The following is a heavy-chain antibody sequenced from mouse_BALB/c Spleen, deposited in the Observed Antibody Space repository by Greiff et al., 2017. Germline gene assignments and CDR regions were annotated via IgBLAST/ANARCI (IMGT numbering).Heavy chain of an antibody. CDR3: TRGVYDYDEGLAWFAY. CDR2: ISSGGSYT. Sequence: EVKLVESGGGLVKPGGSLKLSCAASGFTFSSYTMSWVRQTPEKRLEWVATISSGGSYTYYPDSVKGRFTISRDNAKNTLYLQMSSLKSEDTAMYYCTRGVYDYDEGLAWFAYWGQGTLVTVSA. CDR1: GFTFSSYT. J-gene: IGHJ3*01. D-gene: IGHD2-4*01. V-gene: IGHV5-6-4*01.